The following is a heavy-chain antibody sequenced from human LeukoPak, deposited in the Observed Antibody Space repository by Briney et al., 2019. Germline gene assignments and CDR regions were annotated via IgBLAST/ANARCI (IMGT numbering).Heavy chain of an antibody. CDR3: ANYDSSGRDAFDI. V-gene: IGHV3-23*01. CDR1: GFTFSSYA. J-gene: IGHJ3*02. D-gene: IGHD3-22*01. Sequence: GGSLRLSRAASGFTFSSYAMSWVRQAPGKGLEWVSAISGSGGSTYYADSVKGRFTISRDNSKNTLYLQMNSLRAEDTAVYYCANYDSSGRDAFDIWGQGTMVTVSS. CDR2: ISGSGGST.